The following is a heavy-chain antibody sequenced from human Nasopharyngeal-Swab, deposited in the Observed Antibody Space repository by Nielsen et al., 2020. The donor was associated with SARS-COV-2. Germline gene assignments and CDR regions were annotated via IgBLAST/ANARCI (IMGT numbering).Heavy chain of an antibody. D-gene: IGHD4-17*01. Sequence: GEYLKISCAASGFTFSNYWMHWVRQAPGKGLEWVSRIDSDGNITTYADFVKGRFTISRDNRKDTLYLQTDSLRAEDTALYYCARAGARDYLFFYYGMDVWGQGTTVTVSS. V-gene: IGHV3-74*01. CDR2: IDSDGNIT. CDR1: GFTFSNYW. J-gene: IGHJ6*02. CDR3: ARAGARDYLFFYYGMDV.